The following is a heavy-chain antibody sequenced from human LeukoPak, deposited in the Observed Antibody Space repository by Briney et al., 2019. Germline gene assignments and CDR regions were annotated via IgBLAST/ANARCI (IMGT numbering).Heavy chain of an antibody. V-gene: IGHV4-59*01. CDR2: IYYSGST. CDR1: GGSISSYY. J-gene: IGHJ6*04. Sequence: SETLSLTCTVSGGSISSYYWSWIRQPPGKGLEWIGYIYYSGSTNYNPSLKSRVTISVDTSKNQFSLKMSSVTAADTAMYYCARFDGYYGMDVWGKGTTVTVSS. D-gene: IGHD5-24*01. CDR3: ARFDGYYGMDV.